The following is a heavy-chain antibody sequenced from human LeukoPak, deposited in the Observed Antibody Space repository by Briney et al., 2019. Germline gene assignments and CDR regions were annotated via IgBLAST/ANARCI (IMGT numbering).Heavy chain of an antibody. V-gene: IGHV3-21*01. CDR2: ISSSSYI. CDR1: GFTFSSYS. J-gene: IGHJ4*02. Sequence: GGSLRLSCAASGFTFSSYSMNWVRQAPGKGLEWVSSISSSSYIYYADSVKGRFTISRDNAKNSLYLQMNSLRAEDTAVYYCARVMRPTTVVTTDFDYWGQGTLVTVSS. D-gene: IGHD4-23*01. CDR3: ARVMRPTTVVTTDFDY.